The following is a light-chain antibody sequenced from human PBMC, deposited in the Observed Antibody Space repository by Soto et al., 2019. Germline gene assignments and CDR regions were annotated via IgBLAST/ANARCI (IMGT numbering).Light chain of an antibody. CDR1: QSISSW. Sequence: DIQMTQSPSTLSAYVGDRVTITCRASQSISSWLAWYQQKPGKAPKLLIYAASSLESGVPSRFSGSGSGTEFTLTISSLQPDDFATYYCQQDNSYWTFGQGTKVDIK. V-gene: IGKV1-5*01. CDR2: AAS. CDR3: QQDNSYWT. J-gene: IGKJ1*01.